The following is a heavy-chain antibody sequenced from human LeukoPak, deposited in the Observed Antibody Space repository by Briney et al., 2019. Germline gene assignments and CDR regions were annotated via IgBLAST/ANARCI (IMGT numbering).Heavy chain of an antibody. Sequence: PGASVKVSCKASGYIFTSYATHWVRQAPGQRLEWMGWNNAGNGNTKYSQKLQGRVTITRDTSASTVYMELSSLRSEDTAVYYCARDLGGYCSSSCFYAFDIWGQGTMVTVSS. J-gene: IGHJ3*02. D-gene: IGHD2-2*01. CDR1: GYIFTSYA. CDR3: ARDLGGYCSSSCFYAFDI. V-gene: IGHV1-3*01. CDR2: NNAGNGNT.